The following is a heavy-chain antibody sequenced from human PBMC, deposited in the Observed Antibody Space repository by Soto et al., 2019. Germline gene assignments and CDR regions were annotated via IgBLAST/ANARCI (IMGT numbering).Heavy chain of an antibody. V-gene: IGHV3-30*18. Sequence: QVQLVESGGGVVQPGRSLRLSCAASGFTFSSYGMHWVRQAPGKGLEWVAVISYDGSNKYYADSVKGRFTISRDNSKNTLYLQMNSLRAEDTAVYYCAKDSYRYSGCGRHRGPLVWGQGTLVTVSS. CDR3: AKDSYRYSGCGRHRGPLV. CDR2: ISYDGSNK. D-gene: IGHD5-12*01. CDR1: GFTFSSYG. J-gene: IGHJ4*02.